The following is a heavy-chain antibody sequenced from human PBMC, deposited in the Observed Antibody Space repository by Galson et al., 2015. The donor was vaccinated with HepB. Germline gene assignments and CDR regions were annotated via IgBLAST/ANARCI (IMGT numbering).Heavy chain of an antibody. D-gene: IGHD6-13*01. CDR1: GYTFTSYF. Sequence: SVKVSCKASGYTFTSYFIHWARQAPGRGLEWMGIINPSDGSTRYAQQFQGRLTMTRDTSTSTVYMELSSLRSEDTAVYSCARQGYSSSQSWGYWGQGSLVTVSS. CDR2: INPSDGST. J-gene: IGHJ4*02. CDR3: ARQGYSSSQSWGY. V-gene: IGHV1-46*03.